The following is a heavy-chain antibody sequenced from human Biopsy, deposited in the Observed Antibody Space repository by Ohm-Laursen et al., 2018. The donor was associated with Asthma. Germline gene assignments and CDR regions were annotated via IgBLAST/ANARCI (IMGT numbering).Heavy chain of an antibody. Sequence: ATVKISCKASGYTFNAYYIHWVRQAPGQEFEWMGRINPNSGNTHYAHKFQGRVTMTRDTSISTVYMELTSLRSDDTAVYYCARAPQPQNYGSGNAQYGLDVWGQGTTVTVSS. J-gene: IGHJ6*02. V-gene: IGHV1-2*06. D-gene: IGHD3-10*01. CDR2: INPNSGNT. CDR3: ARAPQPQNYGSGNAQYGLDV. CDR1: GYTFNAYY.